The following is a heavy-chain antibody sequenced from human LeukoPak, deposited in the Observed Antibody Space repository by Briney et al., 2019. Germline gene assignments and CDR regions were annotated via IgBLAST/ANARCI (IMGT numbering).Heavy chain of an antibody. CDR3: TRGHWGLQS. Sequence: PSETLSLTCTVSGASVTDYYWSWIRQSPGKGLEWISYIHHSGNSDYNPSLRSRVTTSLDTSKNQFSLNLNSVTAADTAVYYCTRGHWGLQSWSQGTLVTVSS. V-gene: IGHV4-59*02. CDR2: IHHSGNS. D-gene: IGHD7-27*01. CDR1: GASVTDYY. J-gene: IGHJ5*02.